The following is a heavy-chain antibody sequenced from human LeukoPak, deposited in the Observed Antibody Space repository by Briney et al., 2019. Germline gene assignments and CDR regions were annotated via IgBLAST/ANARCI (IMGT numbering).Heavy chain of an antibody. J-gene: IGHJ5*02. Sequence: SETLSLTCAVYGGSFSGYYWSWIRQPPGKGLEWIGEINHSGSTNYNPSLKSRVTISVDTSKNQFSLKLSSVTAADTAVYYCARVRIAARWFDPWGQGTLVTVSS. CDR1: GGSFSGYY. CDR2: INHSGST. D-gene: IGHD6-6*01. CDR3: ARVRIAARWFDP. V-gene: IGHV4-34*01.